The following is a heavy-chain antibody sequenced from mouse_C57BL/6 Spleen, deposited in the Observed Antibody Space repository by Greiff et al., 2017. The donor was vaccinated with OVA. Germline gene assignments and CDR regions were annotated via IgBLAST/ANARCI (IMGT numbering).Heavy chain of an antibody. CDR2: ISDGGSYT. CDR1: GFTFSSYA. CDR3: ARRAGTLKYFDY. Sequence: VQLKESGGGLVKPGGSLKLSCAASGFTFSSYAMSWVRQTPEKRLEWVATISDGGSYTYYPDNVKGRFTISRDNAKNNLYLQMSHLKSEDTAMYYCARRAGTLKYFDYWGQGTTLTVSS. J-gene: IGHJ2*01. V-gene: IGHV5-4*01. D-gene: IGHD3-3*01.